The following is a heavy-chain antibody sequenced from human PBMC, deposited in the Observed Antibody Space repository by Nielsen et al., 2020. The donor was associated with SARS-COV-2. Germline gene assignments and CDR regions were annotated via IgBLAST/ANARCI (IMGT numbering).Heavy chain of an antibody. D-gene: IGHD6-19*01. CDR3: ARGGAVARWFDP. V-gene: IGHV4-38-2*02. CDR2: INHSGST. CDR1: GYSISSGYY. Sequence: SETLSLTCTVSGYSISSGYYWSWIRQPPGKGLEWIGEINHSGSTNYNPSLKSRVTISVDTSKNQFSLKLSSVTAADTAVYYCARGGAVARWFDPWGQGTLVTVSS. J-gene: IGHJ5*02.